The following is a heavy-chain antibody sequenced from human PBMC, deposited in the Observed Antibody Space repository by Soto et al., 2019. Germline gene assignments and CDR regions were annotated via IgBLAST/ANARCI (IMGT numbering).Heavy chain of an antibody. CDR2: ISGGGDRT. J-gene: IGHJ5*02. CDR3: AKQAVVVAATPWFDP. V-gene: IGHV3-23*01. D-gene: IGHD2-15*01. Sequence: EVQLLESGGGLVQPGGSLRLSCAASVFTFSTCAMNWVRQAPGKGLEWVSSISGGGDRTYYGDSMKGRFTISRDNSKNTLYLQINSLRADDTAVYYCAKQAVVVAATPWFDPWGQGTLVTVSS. CDR1: VFTFSTCA.